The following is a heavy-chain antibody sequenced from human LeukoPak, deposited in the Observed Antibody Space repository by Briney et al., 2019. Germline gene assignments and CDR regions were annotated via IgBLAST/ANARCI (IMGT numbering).Heavy chain of an antibody. D-gene: IGHD6-13*01. CDR1: GFTFSSYA. Sequence: PGGSLRLSCAASGFTFSSYAMSWVRQAPGKGLEWVSAISGSGGSTYYADSVKGRFTISRDNSKNTLYLQMNSLRAEDTAVYYCAKDFSSWYFSDPAFDYWGQGTLVTVSS. CDR2: ISGSGGST. J-gene: IGHJ4*02. V-gene: IGHV3-23*01. CDR3: AKDFSSWYFSDPAFDY.